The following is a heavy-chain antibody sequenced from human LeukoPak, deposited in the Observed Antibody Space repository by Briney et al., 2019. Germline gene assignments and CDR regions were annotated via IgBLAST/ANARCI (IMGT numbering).Heavy chain of an antibody. Sequence: GGSLRLSCAASGFTFSSYAMSWVRPAPGKGLEWVSAISGSGGSTYYADSVKGRFTISRDNSKNTLYLQMNSLRAEDTAVYYCASVLLWFGEYSPDAFDIWGQGTMVTVSS. CDR2: ISGSGGST. CDR1: GFTFSSYA. J-gene: IGHJ3*02. V-gene: IGHV3-23*01. D-gene: IGHD3-10*01. CDR3: ASVLLWFGEYSPDAFDI.